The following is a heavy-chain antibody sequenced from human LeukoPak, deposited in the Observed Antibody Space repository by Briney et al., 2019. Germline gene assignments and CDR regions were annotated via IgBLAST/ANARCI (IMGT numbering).Heavy chain of an antibody. Sequence: GGSLRLSCAASGFTFSSFGMHWVRHAPGKGLEWVAFIRYGGTNEYYADSVKGRFTTSRDNSKNTLSLLMNGLRVEDTAVYYCARDQHYDVLTAFGLDVWGQGTTVTVSS. CDR2: IRYGGTNE. V-gene: IGHV3-30*02. CDR1: GFTFSSFG. D-gene: IGHD3-9*01. CDR3: ARDQHYDVLTAFGLDV. J-gene: IGHJ6*02.